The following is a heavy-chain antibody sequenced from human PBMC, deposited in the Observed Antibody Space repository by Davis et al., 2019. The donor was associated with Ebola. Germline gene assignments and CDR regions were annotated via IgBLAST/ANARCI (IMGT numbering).Heavy chain of an antibody. V-gene: IGHV4-34*01. Sequence: SETLSLTCAVYGGSFSGYYWSWIRQPPGKGLEWIGEINHSGSTNYNPSLKSRVTISVDTSKNQFSLKLSSVTAADTAVYYCARARLQPWFDPWGQGTLVTVSS. D-gene: IGHD4-11*01. CDR1: GGSFSGYY. CDR2: INHSGST. J-gene: IGHJ5*02. CDR3: ARARLQPWFDP.